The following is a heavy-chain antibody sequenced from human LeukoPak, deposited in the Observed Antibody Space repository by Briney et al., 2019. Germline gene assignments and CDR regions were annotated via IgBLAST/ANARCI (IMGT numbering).Heavy chain of an antibody. D-gene: IGHD3/OR15-3a*01. CDR1: GFTISSNY. J-gene: IGHJ4*02. V-gene: IGHV3-53*01. CDR2: IYSDGRT. Sequence: HPGGSLRLSCAVSGFTISSNYMSWVRQAPGKELEWVSVIYSDGRTHYADSVKGRFTISRDNSKNTLFLQMNSLRAEDTAVYYCARADGTGGPYDYWSQGTLVTVSS. CDR3: ARADGTGGPYDY.